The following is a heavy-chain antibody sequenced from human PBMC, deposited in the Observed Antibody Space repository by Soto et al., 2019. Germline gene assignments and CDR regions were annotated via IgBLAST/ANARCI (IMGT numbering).Heavy chain of an antibody. Sequence: QVQLVQSGAEVKKPGSSVKASCKASGGTFSSYAISWVRHAPGQGLEWMGGIIPIFGTANYAQKFQGSVTITADESTSTAYMELSSLRSEDTAVYYCARPSAWGILTGYFGYWGQGTLVTVSS. CDR3: ARPSAWGILTGYFGY. CDR2: IIPIFGTA. D-gene: IGHD3-9*01. CDR1: GGTFSSYA. V-gene: IGHV1-69*01. J-gene: IGHJ4*02.